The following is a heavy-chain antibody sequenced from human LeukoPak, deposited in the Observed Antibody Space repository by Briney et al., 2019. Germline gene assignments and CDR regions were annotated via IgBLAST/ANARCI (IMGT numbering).Heavy chain of an antibody. CDR1: GGSISSYY. CDR2: IYYSGST. Sequence: SETLSLTCTVSGGSISSYYWGWIRQPPGKGLEWIGSIYYSGSTYYNPSLKSRVTISVDTSKNQFSLKLSSVTAADTAVYYCARRGFKYYYDSSGYSEGNFDYWGQGTLVTVSS. V-gene: IGHV4-39*01. D-gene: IGHD3-22*01. J-gene: IGHJ4*02. CDR3: ARRGFKYYYDSSGYSEGNFDY.